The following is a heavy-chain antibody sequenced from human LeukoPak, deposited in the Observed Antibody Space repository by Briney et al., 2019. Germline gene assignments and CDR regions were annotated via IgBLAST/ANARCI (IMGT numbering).Heavy chain of an antibody. CDR3: ARDVGYCSGGSCWRGGNWFDP. J-gene: IGHJ5*02. CDR1: GYTFTSYD. V-gene: IGHV1-8*01. D-gene: IGHD2-15*01. CDR2: MNPNSGNT. Sequence: ASVKVSCKASGYTFTSYDINWVRRATGQGLEWMGWMNPNSGNTGYAQKFQGRVTMTRNTSISTAYMELSSLRSEDTAVYYCARDVGYCSGGSCWRGGNWFDPWGQGTLVTVSS.